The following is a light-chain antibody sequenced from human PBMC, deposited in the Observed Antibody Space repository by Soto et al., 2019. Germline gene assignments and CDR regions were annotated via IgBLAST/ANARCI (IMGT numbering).Light chain of an antibody. Sequence: QSALTQPPSASGSPGQSVTISCTGTSSDDGGYKYVSWYQQHPGKAPELMIFEVNKRPSGVPDRLSGSKSGNTASLTVSRRQAADEADFYGSSYAGITNLGVFGTGTMLTVL. CDR3: SSYAGITNLGV. J-gene: IGLJ1*01. V-gene: IGLV2-8*01. CDR1: SSDDGGYKY. CDR2: EVN.